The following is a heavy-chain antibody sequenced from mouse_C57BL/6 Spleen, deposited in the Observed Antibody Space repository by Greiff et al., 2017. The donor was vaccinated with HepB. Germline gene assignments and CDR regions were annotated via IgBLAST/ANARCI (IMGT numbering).Heavy chain of an antibody. Sequence: QVQLKESGPGLVQPSQSLSITCTVSGFSLTSYGVHWVRQSPGKGLEWLGVIWRGGSTDYNAAFMSRLSITKDNSKSKVFCKMNSLQADDTAIYYCAKNRVYGVLDAMDYWGQGTSVTVSS. D-gene: IGHD1-1*01. V-gene: IGHV2-5*01. J-gene: IGHJ4*01. CDR3: AKNRVYGVLDAMDY. CDR2: IWRGGST. CDR1: GFSLTSYG.